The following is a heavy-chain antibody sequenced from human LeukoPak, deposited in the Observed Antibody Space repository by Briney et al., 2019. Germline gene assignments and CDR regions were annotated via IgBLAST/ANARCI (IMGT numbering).Heavy chain of an antibody. CDR3: ARGNLYSSGWYGDARNFDY. Sequence: ASVKVSCKASCYTFTSYGISWVRQAPGQGLEWMGWINPNSGGTNYAQKFQGRVTMTRDTSISTAYMELSRLRSDDTAVYYCARGNLYSSGWYGDARNFDYWGQGTLVTVSS. J-gene: IGHJ4*02. V-gene: IGHV1-2*02. CDR1: CYTFTSYG. D-gene: IGHD6-19*01. CDR2: INPNSGGT.